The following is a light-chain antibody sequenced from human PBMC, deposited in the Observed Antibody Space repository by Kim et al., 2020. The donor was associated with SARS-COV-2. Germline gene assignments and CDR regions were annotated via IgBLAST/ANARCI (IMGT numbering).Light chain of an antibody. V-gene: IGLV3-1*01. J-gene: IGLJ1*01. CDR2: QDS. CDR3: QAWDSGTQNYV. Sequence: SYELTQPPSVSVFPGQTASVTCSGYKLGDKYVSWYQQKPGQSPVVVIYQDSQRPSGIPERFSGSNSGNTATLTISGTQAVDEADYYCQAWDSGTQNYVFGTGTKVTVL. CDR1: KLGDKY.